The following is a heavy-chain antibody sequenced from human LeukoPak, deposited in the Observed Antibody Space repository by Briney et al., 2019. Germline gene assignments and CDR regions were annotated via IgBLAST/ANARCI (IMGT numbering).Heavy chain of an antibody. Sequence: PGGSLRLSCAASGFTVSSNYMSWVRQAPGKGLEWVSVIYSGGSTYYADSVKGRFTISRDNSKNTLYLQMNSLRAEDTAVYYCAREGDCGGDCYNYFDYWGQGTLVTVSS. V-gene: IGHV3-53*05. D-gene: IGHD2-21*02. CDR3: AREGDCGGDCYNYFDY. CDR1: GFTVSSNY. CDR2: IYSGGST. J-gene: IGHJ4*02.